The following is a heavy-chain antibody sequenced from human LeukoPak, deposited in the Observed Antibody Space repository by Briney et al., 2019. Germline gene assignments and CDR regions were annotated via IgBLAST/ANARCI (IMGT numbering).Heavy chain of an antibody. CDR1: GFIFSSHW. CDR2: INSDGSST. D-gene: IGHD6-13*01. Sequence: GGSLRLSCAASGFIFSSHWMHWVRQAPGKGLVWVSRINSDGSSTSYADSEKGRFTISRDNAKNTLYLQMNSLRAEDTAVYYCAKDRGYSSSWGYFDYWGQGTLVTVSS. CDR3: AKDRGYSSSWGYFDY. V-gene: IGHV3-74*01. J-gene: IGHJ4*02.